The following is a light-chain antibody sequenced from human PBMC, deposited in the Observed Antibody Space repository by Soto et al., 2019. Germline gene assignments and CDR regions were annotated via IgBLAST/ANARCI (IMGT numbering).Light chain of an antibody. Sequence: SYELTQPPSVSVAPGQTARITCGGNNIGSKSVHWYQQKPGQAPVLVVYDDSDRPSGIPARFSGSNSGNTATLTSSRVEAGDEADYYCQVWDSSSAHRVFGGGTKVTVL. CDR1: NIGSKS. CDR2: DDS. CDR3: QVWDSSSAHRV. V-gene: IGLV3-21*02. J-gene: IGLJ3*02.